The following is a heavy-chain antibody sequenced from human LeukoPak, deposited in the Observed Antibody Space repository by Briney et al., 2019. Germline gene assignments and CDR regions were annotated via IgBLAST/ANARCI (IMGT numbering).Heavy chain of an antibody. J-gene: IGHJ4*02. Sequence: PGGSLRLSCAASGFTFSSYWMHWVRHTPGKGLVWVSRIKGDGSSTSYADSVKGRFTISRDNAKNTLYLQMNSLRAEDTAVYYCARAGDYYSTGDYWGQGTLVTVSS. D-gene: IGHD3-22*01. CDR2: IKGDGSST. CDR1: GFTFSSYW. V-gene: IGHV3-74*01. CDR3: ARAGDYYSTGDY.